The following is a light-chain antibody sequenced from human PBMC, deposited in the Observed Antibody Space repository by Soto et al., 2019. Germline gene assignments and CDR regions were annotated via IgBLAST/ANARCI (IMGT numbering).Light chain of an antibody. CDR3: AAWDDSLNGWV. Sequence: QSVLTQPPSASGTPGQRVTISCSGSSSNIGSNTVNWYQQLPGTTPKRLIYSNNQRPSGVPDRFSGSKSGTSAALAISGLQSEYEADYYCAAWDDSLNGWVFGGGTKLTVL. J-gene: IGLJ3*02. CDR1: SSNIGSNT. V-gene: IGLV1-44*01. CDR2: SNN.